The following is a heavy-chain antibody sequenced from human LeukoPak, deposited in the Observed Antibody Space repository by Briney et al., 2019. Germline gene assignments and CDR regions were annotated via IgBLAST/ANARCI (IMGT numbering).Heavy chain of an antibody. CDR3: ARAGSSGWGKRPYSGMDV. Sequence: SETLSLTCTVSGGSISSYYWSWIRQPPGKGLEWIGYIYYTGGTNYNPSLKSRVTISVDTSKNQFSLKLSSVTAADTAVYYCARAGSSGWGKRPYSGMDVWGQGTTVTVSS. CDR2: IYYTGGT. CDR1: GGSISSYY. J-gene: IGHJ6*02. V-gene: IGHV4-59*01. D-gene: IGHD6-19*01.